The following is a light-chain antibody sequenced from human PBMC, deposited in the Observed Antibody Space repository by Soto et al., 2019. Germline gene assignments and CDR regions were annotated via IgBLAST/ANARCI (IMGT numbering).Light chain of an antibody. Sequence: QSALTQPASVSGSPGQSITISCTGTSSDIGSNNYVSWFQQRPGKAPTLIIYEVSNRPSGVSIHFSGSKSDNTASLTISGLLPEDEAEYYCSSYTTTTRLFGGGTKLTVL. CDR3: SSYTTTTRL. CDR1: SSDIGSNNY. CDR2: EVS. J-gene: IGLJ3*02. V-gene: IGLV2-14*01.